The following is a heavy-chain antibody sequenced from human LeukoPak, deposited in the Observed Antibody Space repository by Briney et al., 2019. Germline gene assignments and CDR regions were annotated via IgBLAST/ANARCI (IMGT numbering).Heavy chain of an antibody. Sequence: PSETLSLTCTVSGDSISSSSYYWGWIRQPPGKGLEWIGSIFHSGSTYYNPSLKSRVTISVDTSKNRFSLKLTSVTAADTAVYYCARQYFDWFRWFDPWGQGTLVTVSS. CDR3: ARQYFDWFRWFDP. J-gene: IGHJ5*02. V-gene: IGHV4-39*01. CDR2: IFHSGST. D-gene: IGHD3-9*01. CDR1: GDSISSSSYY.